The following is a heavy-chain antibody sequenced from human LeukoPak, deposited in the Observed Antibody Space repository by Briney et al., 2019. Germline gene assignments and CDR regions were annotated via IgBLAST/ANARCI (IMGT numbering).Heavy chain of an antibody. J-gene: IGHJ3*02. CDR2: IYYSGST. V-gene: IGHV4-59*01. CDR3: ALDSSGWSDDSFDI. CDR1: GASISFYY. Sequence: SETLSLTCTVSGASISFYYWSWIRQPPGKGLEWIGYIYYSGSTKYNPSLKSRVTMSIDTSKNQFSLNLKSVTAADTAVYYCALDSSGWSDDSFDIWGHGTMVTVSS. D-gene: IGHD6-13*01.